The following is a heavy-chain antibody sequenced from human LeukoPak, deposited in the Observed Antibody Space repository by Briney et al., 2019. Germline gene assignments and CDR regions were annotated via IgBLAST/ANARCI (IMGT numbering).Heavy chain of an antibody. CDR2: IYSSGST. J-gene: IGHJ4*02. CDR3: AREGQGDRYYFDY. CDR1: GGSISSGGYS. D-gene: IGHD3-16*01. Sequence: SQTLSLTCAVSGGSISSGGYSWSWIRQPPGTGLEWIGYIYSSGSTNYNPSLKSRVTISVDTSKNQFSLKLSSVTAADTAVYYCAREGQGDRYYFDYWGQGTLVTVSS. V-gene: IGHV4-61*08.